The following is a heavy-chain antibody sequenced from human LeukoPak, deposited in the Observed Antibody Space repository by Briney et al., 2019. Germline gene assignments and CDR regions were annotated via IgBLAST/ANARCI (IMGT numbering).Heavy chain of an antibody. D-gene: IGHD3-16*01. CDR1: GYSFTSYW. V-gene: IGHV5-10-1*01. CDR3: ATSQGGNYFDY. CDR2: IDPSDSYT. J-gene: IGHJ4*02. Sequence: GESLKISCKGSGYSFTSYWISWVRQMPGKGLEWMGRIDPSDSYTNYSPSFQGHVTISADKSISTAYLQWSSLRASDTAMYYCATSQGGNYFDYWGQGTLVTVSS.